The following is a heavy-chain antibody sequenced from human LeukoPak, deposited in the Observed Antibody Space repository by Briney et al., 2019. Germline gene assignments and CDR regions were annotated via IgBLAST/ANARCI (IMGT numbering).Heavy chain of an antibody. CDR3: ARGCSSTACYYYYYGMDV. D-gene: IGHD6-13*01. V-gene: IGHV4-4*08. CDR1: GGSISSYY. CDR2: IYFSGST. J-gene: IGHJ6*02. Sequence: SETLSLTCTVSGGSISSYYWSWIRQPPGKGLECIGYIYFSGSTNYNPSLKSRVTISVDTSKNQFSLKLSSVTAADTAVYYCARGCSSTACYYYYYGMDVWGQGTTVTVSS.